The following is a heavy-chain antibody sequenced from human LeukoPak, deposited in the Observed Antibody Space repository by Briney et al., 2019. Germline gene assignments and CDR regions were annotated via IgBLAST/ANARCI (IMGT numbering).Heavy chain of an antibody. CDR2: INHSGST. CDR3: ARVKAVAGTLPHLLDY. CDR1: GGSISSGGYY. D-gene: IGHD6-19*01. Sequence: SETLSLTCTVSGGSISSGGYYWSWTRQPPGKGLEWIGEINHSGSTNYNPSLKSRVTISVDTSKNQFSLKLSSVSAADTAVYYCARVKAVAGTLPHLLDYWGQGTLVTVSS. V-gene: IGHV4-39*07. J-gene: IGHJ4*02.